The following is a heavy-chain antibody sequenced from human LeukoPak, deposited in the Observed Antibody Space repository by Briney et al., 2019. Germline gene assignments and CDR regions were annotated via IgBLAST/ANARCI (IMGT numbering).Heavy chain of an antibody. CDR1: GYTFNNYG. J-gene: IGHJ5*02. CDR3: AKDWHILTGRNCFDP. Sequence: ASVKVSCKASGYTFNNYGISWVRQAPGQGLEWMGWVSPYNGDTNYAQKFQGRVTMSMDPSTNTAYMELRSLRFDDTAIYYCAKDWHILTGRNCFDPWGQGTLVTVSS. D-gene: IGHD3-9*01. V-gene: IGHV1-18*01. CDR2: VSPYNGDT.